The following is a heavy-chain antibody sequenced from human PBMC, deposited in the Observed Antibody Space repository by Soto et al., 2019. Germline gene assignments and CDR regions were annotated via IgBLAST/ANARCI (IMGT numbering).Heavy chain of an antibody. J-gene: IGHJ4*02. CDR1: GFTFSNAW. Sequence: GGSLRLSCAASGFTFSNAWMNWVRQAPGKGLEWVGRIKSKTDGGTTDYAAPVKGRFTISRDDSKNTLYLQMNSLKTEDTAVYYCTTDAPEIYSYGMMGHWGQGTLVTVSS. V-gene: IGHV3-15*07. CDR3: TTDAPEIYSYGMMGH. D-gene: IGHD5-18*01. CDR2: IKSKTDGGTT.